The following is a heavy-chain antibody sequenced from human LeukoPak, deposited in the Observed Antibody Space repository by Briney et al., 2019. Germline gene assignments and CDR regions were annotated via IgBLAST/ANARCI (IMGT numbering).Heavy chain of an antibody. CDR1: GGSTSGGNYY. J-gene: IGHJ4*02. CDR2: ISSSGNT. D-gene: IGHD3-3*01. Sequence: SETLSLTCIVSGGSTSGGNYYWGWIRQPPGKGLEWIGGISSSGNTYYNPSLKSRITISIDTSKNHFSLKLSSVTAADTAVYYCARLGAGPTYYDFWSGYSSFYFDYWGQGTLVTVSS. CDR3: ARLGAGPTYYDFWSGYSSFYFDY. V-gene: IGHV4-39*02.